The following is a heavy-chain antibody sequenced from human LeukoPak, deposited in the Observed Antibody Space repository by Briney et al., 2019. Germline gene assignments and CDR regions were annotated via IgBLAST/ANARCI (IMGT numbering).Heavy chain of an antibody. CDR1: GFTFSSYW. V-gene: IGHV3-74*01. J-gene: IGHJ4*02. Sequence: GGSLRLSCAASGFTFSSYWMHWVRQAPGKGLVWVSRINSDGSSTSYADSVKGRSTISRDNAKNTLYLQMNSLRAEDTAVYYCASSRSGSYYGQFDYWGQGTLVTVSS. D-gene: IGHD3-10*01. CDR3: ASSRSGSYYGQFDY. CDR2: INSDGSST.